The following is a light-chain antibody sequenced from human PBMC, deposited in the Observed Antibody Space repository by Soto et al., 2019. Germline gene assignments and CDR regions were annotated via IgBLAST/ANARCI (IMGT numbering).Light chain of an antibody. CDR3: QQLYSYPLT. CDR1: QSISSW. Sequence: DIQMTQSPSSLSASVGDRVTITCRASQSISSWLAWYQQKPGKAPKVLIFDASSLESGVPSRFSGSGSATEFTLTISSLQPDDFATYYCQQLYSYPLTFGAGTKVDIK. CDR2: DAS. V-gene: IGKV1-5*01. J-gene: IGKJ4*01.